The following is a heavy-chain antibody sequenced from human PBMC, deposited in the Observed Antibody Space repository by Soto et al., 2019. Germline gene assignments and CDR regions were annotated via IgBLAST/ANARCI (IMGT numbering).Heavy chain of an antibody. D-gene: IGHD6-19*01. V-gene: IGHV3-23*01. CDR1: GFTFSSYA. J-gene: IGHJ3*01. CDR2: ISGSGGVA. CDR3: AKIHSGSSEDAFDV. Sequence: EVQLLESGGGLVQPGGSQRLSCAASGFTFSSYAMSWGRQGPGKGLEWVTLISGSGGVADYADSVKGRFTVSRDNSKNTMYLELNSLTAGDTAIYYCAKIHSGSSEDAFDVWGQGTVVTVSS.